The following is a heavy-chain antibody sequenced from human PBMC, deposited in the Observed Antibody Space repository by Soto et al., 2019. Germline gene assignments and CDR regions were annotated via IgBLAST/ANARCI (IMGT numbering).Heavy chain of an antibody. CDR1: GGSISSDY. D-gene: IGHD5-18*01. Sequence: QVQLQESGPGLVKPSETLSLTCTVSGGSISSDYWTWIRQPPGERLEWIGYTYYNGNTNYNSSLKSRVTISIDTSKNQFSLKLNSVTAADTAVYFCARLAYTSGFTFDYWGRGTLVTVSS. CDR3: ARLAYTSGFTFDY. J-gene: IGHJ4*02. V-gene: IGHV4-59*01. CDR2: TYYNGNT.